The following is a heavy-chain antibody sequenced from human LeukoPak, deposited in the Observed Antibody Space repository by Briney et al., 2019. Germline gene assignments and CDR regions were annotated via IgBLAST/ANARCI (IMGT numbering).Heavy chain of an antibody. Sequence: ASVKVSCKASGYTFTSYYMHWVRQAPGQGLEWMGIINPSGGSTSYAQKFQGRVTMTGDTSTSTVYMELSSLRSEDTAVYYCARVEWEYTAMVTGPRGMDVWGQGTTVTVSS. CDR3: ARVEWEYTAMVTGPRGMDV. D-gene: IGHD5-18*01. J-gene: IGHJ6*02. V-gene: IGHV1-46*01. CDR2: INPSGGST. CDR1: GYTFTSYY.